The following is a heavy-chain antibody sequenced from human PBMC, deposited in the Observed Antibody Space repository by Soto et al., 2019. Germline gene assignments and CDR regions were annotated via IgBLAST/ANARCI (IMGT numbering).Heavy chain of an antibody. V-gene: IGHV3-73*01. J-gene: IGHJ6*02. Sequence: VGSLRLSCAASGFTFSGSALHWVRQTSGKGLEWVGRIRSEAYNYATAYAASVKGRFSISRDDCKNAAYLQMNSLKTEETAGDYCTICGSASCYPDYYYCMDVWGQGTTVTVSS. CDR2: IRSEAYNYAT. CDR3: TICGSASCYPDYYYCMDV. D-gene: IGHD2-2*01. CDR1: GFTFSGSA.